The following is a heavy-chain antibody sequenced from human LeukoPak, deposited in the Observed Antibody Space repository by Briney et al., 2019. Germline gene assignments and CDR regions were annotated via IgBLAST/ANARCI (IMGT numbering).Heavy chain of an antibody. CDR3: AREGEMEYSYGASFDY. CDR2: IIPIFGTA. J-gene: IGHJ4*02. D-gene: IGHD5-18*01. Sequence: SVKVSCKASGGTFSSYAISWVRQAPEQGLEWMGGIIPIFGTANYAQKFQGRVTITADESTSTAYMELSSLRSEDTAVYYCAREGEMEYSYGASFDYWGQGTLVTVSS. CDR1: GGTFSSYA. V-gene: IGHV1-69*13.